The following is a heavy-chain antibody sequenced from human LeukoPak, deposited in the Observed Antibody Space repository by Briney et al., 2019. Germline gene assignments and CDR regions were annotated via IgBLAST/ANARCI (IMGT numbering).Heavy chain of an antibody. CDR3: ARGVVVVPAAMTH. CDR2: IYYSGST. D-gene: IGHD2-2*01. V-gene: IGHV4-30-4*01. Sequence: SETLSLTCTVSGGSISSGDYYWSWIRQPPGKGLEWIGYIYYSGSTYYNPSLKSRVTISVDTSKNQFSLKLSSVTAADTAVYYCARGVVVVPAAMTHWGQGTLVTVSS. CDR1: GGSISSGDYY. J-gene: IGHJ4*02.